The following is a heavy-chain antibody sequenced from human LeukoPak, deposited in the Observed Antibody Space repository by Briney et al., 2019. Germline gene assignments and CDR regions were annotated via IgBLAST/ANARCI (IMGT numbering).Heavy chain of an antibody. CDR2: MNPNSGNT. J-gene: IGHJ3*02. D-gene: IGHD1-1*01. Sequence: ASVKVSCKASGYTFTNYDINWVRQATVQGLEWMGWMNPNSGNTGYAQKFQGRVTMTRNTSISTAYMELSSLRSEDTAVYYCATRGSQLPKGAFDIWGQGTMVTVSS. CDR1: GYTFTNYD. V-gene: IGHV1-8*01. CDR3: ATRGSQLPKGAFDI.